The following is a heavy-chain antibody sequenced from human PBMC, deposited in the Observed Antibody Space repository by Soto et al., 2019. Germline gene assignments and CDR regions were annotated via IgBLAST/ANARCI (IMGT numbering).Heavy chain of an antibody. D-gene: IGHD3-22*01. CDR3: ARFSLRVVTADY. V-gene: IGHV4-30-4*01. J-gene: IGHJ4*02. CDR1: GGSISSGDYY. CDR2: IYYSGST. Sequence: PSETLSLTCTVSGGSISSGDYYWSWIRQPPGKGLEWIGYIYYSGSTYYNPSLKSRVTISVDTSKNQFSLKLSSVTAADTAVYYCARFSLRVVTADYWGQGTLVTVSS.